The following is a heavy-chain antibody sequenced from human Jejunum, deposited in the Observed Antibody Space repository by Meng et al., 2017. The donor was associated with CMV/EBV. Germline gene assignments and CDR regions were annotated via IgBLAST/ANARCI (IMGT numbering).Heavy chain of an antibody. V-gene: IGHV3-53*03. Sequence: SCAASGFTVSNSFVAWVRQPPGEGLEWVSVMYNIGGTYYADSVRGRFAISRDNSKNTVFLQMNSLRVDDTAVYFCARADLHTHMDVWGHGTTVTVSS. CDR2: MYNIGGT. J-gene: IGHJ6*02. CDR3: ARADLHTHMDV. D-gene: IGHD4-11*01. CDR1: GFTVSNSF.